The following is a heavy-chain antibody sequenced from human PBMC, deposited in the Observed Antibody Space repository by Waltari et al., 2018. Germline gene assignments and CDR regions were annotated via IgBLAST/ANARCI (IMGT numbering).Heavy chain of an antibody. CDR2: TYTSGST. V-gene: IGHV4-4*07. Sequence: QVQLQESGPGLVKPSETLSLTCTVSGGSISNYYWSWIRRPAGKGLEWIGRTYTSGSTAYNPSLKSRVTMSLDTSKNQFSLKMTSVTAADTAVYYCAREEIEKWGTWFDPWGQGILVTVSS. CDR3: AREEIEKWGTWFDP. D-gene: IGHD3-16*01. CDR1: GGSISNYY. J-gene: IGHJ5*02.